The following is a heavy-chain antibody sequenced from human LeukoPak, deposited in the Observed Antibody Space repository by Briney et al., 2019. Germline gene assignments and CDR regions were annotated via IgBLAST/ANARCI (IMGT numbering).Heavy chain of an antibody. CDR1: GFTFQNYW. CDR3: ARDGGSYSFDY. Sequence: GGSLRLSCAASGFTFQNYWMSWVRQAPGKGLEWISYISSSSTINYSDSVKGRFTISRDNAKNSLYLQMNSLRAEDTAVYYCARDGGSYSFDYWGQGTLVSVS. J-gene: IGHJ4*02. CDR2: ISSSSTI. D-gene: IGHD1-26*01. V-gene: IGHV3-48*01.